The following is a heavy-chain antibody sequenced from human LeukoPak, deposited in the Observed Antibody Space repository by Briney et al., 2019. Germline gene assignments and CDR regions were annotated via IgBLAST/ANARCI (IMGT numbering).Heavy chain of an antibody. CDR3: ARFYYDFWSGYYNVYFDY. Sequence: GGSLRLSCVASGFTFNTYSMNWVRQAPGKGLEWISYISSGSGAMYYADSVQGRFTISRDNAKNSLYLQMNSLRADDTAVYYCARFYYDFWSGYYNVYFDYWGQGTLVTVSS. CDR1: GFTFNTYS. V-gene: IGHV3-48*04. D-gene: IGHD3-3*01. CDR2: ISSGSGAM. J-gene: IGHJ4*02.